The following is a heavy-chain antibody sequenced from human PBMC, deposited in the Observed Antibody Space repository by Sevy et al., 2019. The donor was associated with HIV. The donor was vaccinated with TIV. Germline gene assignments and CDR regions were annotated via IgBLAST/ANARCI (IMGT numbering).Heavy chain of an antibody. CDR1: GYSISSGYY. CDR3: AGEWRCYHTSYGMVV. V-gene: IGHV4-38-2*02. Sequence: SETLSLTCTVSGYSISSGYYWGWIRQPPGKGLEWIGSIYHSGSTYYNPSLKSRVSISVDTSKNQFSLKLSSVTAADTAVYYSAGEWRCYHTSYGMVVWGQGTTVTRSS. CDR2: IYHSGST. D-gene: IGHD3-3*01. J-gene: IGHJ6*02.